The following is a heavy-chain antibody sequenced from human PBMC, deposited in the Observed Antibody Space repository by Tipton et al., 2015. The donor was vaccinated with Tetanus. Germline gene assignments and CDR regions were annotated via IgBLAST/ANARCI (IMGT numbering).Heavy chain of an antibody. CDR2: IYAPGIT. CDR3: ARVRRGATTDLDY. V-gene: IGHV4-61*02. Sequence: TLSLTCTVSGGSISSSSHYWTWIRQPAGKGLEWIGRIYAPGITNYNPSLKSRVSMSVDTSKNQFSLRLSSVTAADTAVYYCARVRRGATTDLDYWGQETLVTVSS. D-gene: IGHD5-12*01. J-gene: IGHJ4*02. CDR1: GGSISSSSHY.